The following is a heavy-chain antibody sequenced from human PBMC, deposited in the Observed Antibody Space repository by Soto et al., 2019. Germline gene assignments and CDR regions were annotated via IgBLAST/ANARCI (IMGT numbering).Heavy chain of an antibody. V-gene: IGHV1-2*02. CDR3: ATDKVAFDI. CDR2: INTKTGGT. Sequence: XSVKVSCQASGYIFTGCYIRWVRQAPGQGLEWMGWINTKTGGTKYAQKFQGRVTMTRDTSINTAYMEVSRLRSDDTAVYYCATDKVAFDIWGQGTMVTVSS. D-gene: IGHD3-9*01. J-gene: IGHJ3*02. CDR1: GYIFTGCY.